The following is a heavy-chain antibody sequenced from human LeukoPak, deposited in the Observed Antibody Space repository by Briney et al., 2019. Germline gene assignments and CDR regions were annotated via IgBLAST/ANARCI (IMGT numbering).Heavy chain of an antibody. Sequence: GGSLKLSCAASGFSFSTYSMNWVRQAPGKGLEWVSYIVGSSSTIYYADSVKGRFTISRDNAKNSLYLQMDSLRAEDTAVYYCATDSPETAAFDYWGQGTLVTVSS. D-gene: IGHD1-1*01. J-gene: IGHJ4*02. V-gene: IGHV3-48*04. CDR2: IVGSSSTI. CDR3: ATDSPETAAFDY. CDR1: GFSFSTYS.